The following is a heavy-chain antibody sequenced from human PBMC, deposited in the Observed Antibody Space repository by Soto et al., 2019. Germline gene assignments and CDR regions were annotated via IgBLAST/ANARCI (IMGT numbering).Heavy chain of an antibody. CDR3: AKDWVSGSSPY. J-gene: IGHJ4*02. D-gene: IGHD2-15*01. V-gene: IGHV3-23*01. Sequence: PGGSLRLSCTASGFTFSSYAMSWVRQAPGKGLEWVSSISGSAGVTYYADSVKGRFTISRDNSKNALYLQMNSLRAEDTAVYYCAKDWVSGSSPYWGQGTLVTVSS. CDR2: ISGSAGVT. CDR1: GFTFSSYA.